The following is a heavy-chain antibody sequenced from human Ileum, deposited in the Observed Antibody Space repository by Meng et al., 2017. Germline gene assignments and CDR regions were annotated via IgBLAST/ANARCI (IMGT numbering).Heavy chain of an antibody. V-gene: IGHV3-74*03. J-gene: IGHJ4*02. CDR2: INGDGGYT. Sequence: EVHRGEAGGGLVEPGGYLRLSCAVSGFTFTGTWMHWVRQAPGKGLAWVARINGDGGYTEYADSVRARFTISRDNAKNTLYLQMNSLRAEDTAVYFCAKDWGGVGALDYWGQGSLVTVSS. CDR1: GFTFTGTW. CDR3: AKDWGGVGALDY. D-gene: IGHD1-26*01.